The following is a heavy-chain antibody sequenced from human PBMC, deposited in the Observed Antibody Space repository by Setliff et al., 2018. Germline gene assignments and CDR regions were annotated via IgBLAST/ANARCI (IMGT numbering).Heavy chain of an antibody. CDR2: IKQDGSEK. CDR1: GFSFSSYA. D-gene: IGHD1-26*01. Sequence: GGSLRLSCAASGFSFSSYAMSWVRQAPGKGLEWVANIKQDGSEKYYVDSVKGRFTISRDNSKNTLFLQMNSLRADDTAVYYCLKKIIAGGGPPYDYFDYWGQGTLVTVSS. J-gene: IGHJ4*02. V-gene: IGHV3-7*03. CDR3: LKKIIAGGGPPYDYFDY.